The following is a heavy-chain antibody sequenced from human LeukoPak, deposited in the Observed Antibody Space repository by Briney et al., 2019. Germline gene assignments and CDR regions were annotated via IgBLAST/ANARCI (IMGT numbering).Heavy chain of an antibody. D-gene: IGHD3-10*02. CDR1: GFTFDDYG. CDR2: VNWNGGNT. CDR3: AELGITMIGGV. J-gene: IGHJ6*04. Sequence: GGSLRLSCSASGFTFDDYGMSWVRQAPGKGLEWVSDVNWNGGNTNYADSVRGRFTISRDNAKNSLYLQMNSLRAEDTAVYYCAELGITMIGGVWGKGTTVTISS. V-gene: IGHV3-20*04.